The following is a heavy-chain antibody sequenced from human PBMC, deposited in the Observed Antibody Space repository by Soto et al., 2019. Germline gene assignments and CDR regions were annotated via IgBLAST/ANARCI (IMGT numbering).Heavy chain of an antibody. CDR3: ARTRSAWSDFHYYSLDV. CDR2: ISYDSTKT. J-gene: IGHJ6*02. V-gene: IGHV3-30*03. D-gene: IGHD1-26*01. Sequence: QVQLVESGGGVVQPGRSLRLSCAVSGFTFNSYGMHWVRQGPGNGLEWVAFISYDSTKTYYADSVKGRFTIFRDNSNGALYVQMDSLTGEDTAVYYCARTRSAWSDFHYYSLDVWGQGTTVTVSS. CDR1: GFTFNSYG.